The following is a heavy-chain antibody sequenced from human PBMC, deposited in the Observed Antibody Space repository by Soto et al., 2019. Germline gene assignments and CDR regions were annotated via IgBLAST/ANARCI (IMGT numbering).Heavy chain of an antibody. Sequence: GGSLRLSCAASGFTFSSYSMNWVRQAPGKGLEWVSYISSSSSTIYYADSVKGRFTISRDNAKNSLYLQMNSLRDEDTAVYYCSNKRDNCISGIRRNRAPFDSWGQGSLVTVSS. D-gene: IGHD3-10*01. J-gene: IGHJ4*01. CDR2: ISSSSSTI. V-gene: IGHV3-48*02. CDR1: GFTFSSYS. CDR3: SNKRDNCISGIRRNRAPFDS.